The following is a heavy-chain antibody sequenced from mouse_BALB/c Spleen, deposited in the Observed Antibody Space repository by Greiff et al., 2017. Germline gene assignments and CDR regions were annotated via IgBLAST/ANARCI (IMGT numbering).Heavy chain of an antibody. CDR1: GFTFSSFG. J-gene: IGHJ3*01. Sequence: EVKLQESGGGLVQPGGSRKLSCAASGFTFSSFGMHWVRQAPEKGLEWVAYISSGSSTIYYADTVKGRFTISRDNPKNTLFLQMTSLRSEDTAMYYCARSGNSSWFAYWGQGTLVTVSA. D-gene: IGHD2-1*01. CDR3: ARSGNSSWFAY. CDR2: ISSGSSTI. V-gene: IGHV5-17*02.